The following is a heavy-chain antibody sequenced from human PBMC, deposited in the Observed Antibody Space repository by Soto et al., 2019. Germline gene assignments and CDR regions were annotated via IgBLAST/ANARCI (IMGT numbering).Heavy chain of an antibody. V-gene: IGHV3-72*01. J-gene: IGHJ2*01. Sequence: EVQLVESGGGLVQPGGSLRLSCAASGFTFSDHYMDWVRQAPGKGLEWVGRTRNKANSYTTENTASVKGRFTISSDDSESSVYLQMNSLKTEDTAVYYCARCSYATGWYFDLWGRGTLVTVSS. CDR3: ARCSYATGWYFDL. CDR2: TRNKANSYTT. CDR1: GFTFSDHY. D-gene: IGHD2-2*01.